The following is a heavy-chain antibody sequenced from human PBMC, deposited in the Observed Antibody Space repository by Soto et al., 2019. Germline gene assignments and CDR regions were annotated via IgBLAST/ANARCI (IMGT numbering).Heavy chain of an antibody. J-gene: IGHJ6*02. CDR1: GYTSTSYG. CDR2: ISAYNGNT. V-gene: IGHV1-18*04. CDR3: ASVGGYSYGYGYYYYYGMDV. Sequence: ASVKVSCKASGYTSTSYGISWVRQAPGQVLAWMGWISAYNGNTNYAQKLQGRVTMTTDTSTSTAYMALRSLRSDDTAVYYCASVGGYSYGYGYYYYYGMDVWGQGTTVTVSS. D-gene: IGHD5-18*01.